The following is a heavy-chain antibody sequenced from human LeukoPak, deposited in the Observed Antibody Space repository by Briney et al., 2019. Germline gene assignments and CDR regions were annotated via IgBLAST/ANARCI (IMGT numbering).Heavy chain of an antibody. CDR3: ARGRAVVYYFDY. Sequence: PGGSLRLSCAASGFTVSSNYMSWVRQAPGKGLEWVSVIYSGGSTYYADSVKGRFTISRDNSKNTLYLQMNSLRAGDTAVYYCARGRAVVYYFDYWGQGTLVTVSS. D-gene: IGHD6-19*01. CDR2: IYSGGST. V-gene: IGHV3-53*01. CDR1: GFTVSSNY. J-gene: IGHJ4*02.